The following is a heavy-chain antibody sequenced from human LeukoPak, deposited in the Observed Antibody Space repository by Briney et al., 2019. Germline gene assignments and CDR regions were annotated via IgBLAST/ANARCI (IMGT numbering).Heavy chain of an antibody. CDR3: ARDKGNWDVDY. V-gene: IGHV4-38-2*02. CDR1: GYSISSGYY. Sequence: PSETLSLTCTVSGYSISSGYYWGWIRQPPGKGLEWIGSIYHSGSTYYNPSLKSRVTISVDTSKNQFSLKLSSVTAADTAVYYCARDKGNWDVDYWGQGTLVTVSS. J-gene: IGHJ4*02. CDR2: IYHSGST. D-gene: IGHD1-26*01.